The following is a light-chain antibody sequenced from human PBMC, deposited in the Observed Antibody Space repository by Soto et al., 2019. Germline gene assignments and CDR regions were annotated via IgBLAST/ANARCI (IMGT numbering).Light chain of an antibody. J-gene: IGKJ3*01. CDR1: QSIRSY. CDR3: QQSYTTPFT. CDR2: EAS. Sequence: DIQMTQSPSSLSASVGDRVTITCRASQSIRSYLNWYQQKPEKAPELLIYEASSLQSGVPSRFSGSGSGTDFTLTISSLQPEDFAPYYCQQSYTTPFTFGPGTKVDIK. V-gene: IGKV1-39*01.